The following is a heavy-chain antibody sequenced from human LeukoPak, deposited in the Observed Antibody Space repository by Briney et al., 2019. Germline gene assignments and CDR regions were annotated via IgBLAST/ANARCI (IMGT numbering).Heavy chain of an antibody. CDR2: IIPIFGTA. Sequence: SVKVSCKASGGTFNTYAISWVRQAPGQGLEWMGGIIPIFGTANYAQKVQGRVTITTDESTTTAYMELSSLRSEDTAVYYCARARSPSSGYLLRDHNWFDPWGQGTLVTVSS. D-gene: IGHD3-22*01. V-gene: IGHV1-69*05. CDR3: ARARSPSSGYLLRDHNWFDP. J-gene: IGHJ5*02. CDR1: GGTFNTYA.